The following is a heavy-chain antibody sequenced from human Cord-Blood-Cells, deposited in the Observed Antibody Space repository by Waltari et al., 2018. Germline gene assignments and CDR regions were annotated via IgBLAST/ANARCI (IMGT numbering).Heavy chain of an antibody. CDR3: ARDLTGDNNY. Sequence: QVQLVQPGAEVKKPGASVTVSCKASGYTCTGYYMHSERQAPGQGLEWMGWINPNSGGTNYAQKFQGWVTMTSDTSISTAYMELSRLRSDDTAVYYCARDLTGDNNYWGQGTLVTVSS. CDR2: INPNSGGT. J-gene: IGHJ4*02. CDR1: GYTCTGYY. D-gene: IGHD7-27*01. V-gene: IGHV1-2*04.